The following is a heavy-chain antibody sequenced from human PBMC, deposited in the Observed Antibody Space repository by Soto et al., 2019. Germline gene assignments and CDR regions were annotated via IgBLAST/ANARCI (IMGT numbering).Heavy chain of an antibody. D-gene: IGHD3-16*02. CDR2: IYISCLT. Sequence: QVQLQESGPGQVKSSETLSLTCTVSGGSMTSYYWSWIRKSAGKGLEWIGRIYISCLTNYNPSPESRVTMSVDTSKNQCSLRLRSVTAADTAVYYCVRDKGSYPETWFAPWGQGILVSVSS. CDR1: GGSMTSYY. J-gene: IGHJ5*02. V-gene: IGHV4-4*07. CDR3: VRDKGSYPETWFAP.